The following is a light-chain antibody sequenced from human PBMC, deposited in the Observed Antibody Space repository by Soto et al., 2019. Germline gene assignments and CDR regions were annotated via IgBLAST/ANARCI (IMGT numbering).Light chain of an antibody. CDR1: QSVSSN. J-gene: IGKJ1*01. V-gene: IGKV3-15*01. Sequence: SPGERATLSCRASQSVSSNLAWFQQKPGQPPRLLIYGASTRATGTPARFSGSGSGTEFTLTISSLQSEDLSVYYCQQYNTWPRTFGQGTKVEIK. CDR3: QQYNTWPRT. CDR2: GAS.